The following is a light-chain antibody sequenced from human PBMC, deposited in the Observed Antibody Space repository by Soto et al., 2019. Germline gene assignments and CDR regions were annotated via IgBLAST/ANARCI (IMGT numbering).Light chain of an antibody. J-gene: IGLJ3*02. Sequence: QSALTQPASVSGAPGQSITISCTGTNSDVGGDSSVSWYQQHPGKAPKLMIDDVTYRPSGVSFRFSGSKSGNTDSLTISGLQADDEADYYCTSYARSSARFGAGTKLTVL. V-gene: IGLV2-14*03. CDR1: NSDVGGDSS. CDR2: DVT. CDR3: TSYARSSAR.